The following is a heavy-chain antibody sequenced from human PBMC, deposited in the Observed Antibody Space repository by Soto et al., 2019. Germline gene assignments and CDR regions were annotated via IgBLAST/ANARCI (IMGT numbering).Heavy chain of an antibody. D-gene: IGHD5-18*01. J-gene: IGHJ5*02. V-gene: IGHV4-59*01. CDR2: IYYSGST. CDR3: ARALGYSYGNWFDP. Sequence: PSETLSLTCTVSGGSISSYYWSWIRQPPGKGLEWIGYIYYSGSTNYNPSLKSRVTISVDTSKNQFSLKLSSVTAADTAVYYCARALGYSYGNWFDPWGRGTLVTVSS. CDR1: GGSISSYY.